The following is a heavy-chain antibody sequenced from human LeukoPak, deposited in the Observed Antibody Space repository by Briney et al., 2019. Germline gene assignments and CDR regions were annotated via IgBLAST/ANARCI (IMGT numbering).Heavy chain of an antibody. CDR2: ISSSSDYI. J-gene: IGHJ3*02. CDR1: GFTFSSYS. V-gene: IGHV3-21*01. Sequence: GGSLRLSCAASGFTFSSYSMNWVRQAPGKGLEWVSSISSSSDYIYYADSVKGRLTTSKDNAKNSLYLQMNSLRAEDTAVYYCARGHSGSYQRTDAFDIWGQGTMVTVSS. CDR3: ARGHSGSYQRTDAFDI. D-gene: IGHD1-26*01.